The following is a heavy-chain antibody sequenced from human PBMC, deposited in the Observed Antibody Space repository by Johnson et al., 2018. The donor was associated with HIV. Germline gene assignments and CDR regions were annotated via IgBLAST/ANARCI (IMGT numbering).Heavy chain of an antibody. CDR3: ARAFRYSSSPAHYAFDI. Sequence: QVQLVESGGGVVQPGGSLRLSCAASGFTFSSYGMHWVRQAPGKGLEWVAFIRYDGSNKYYADSVKGRFTISRDNAKNSLYLQMNSLRAEATAVYYCARAFRYSSSPAHYAFDIWGQGTMVTVSS. D-gene: IGHD6-6*01. J-gene: IGHJ3*02. CDR1: GFTFSSYG. CDR2: IRYDGSNK. V-gene: IGHV3-30*02.